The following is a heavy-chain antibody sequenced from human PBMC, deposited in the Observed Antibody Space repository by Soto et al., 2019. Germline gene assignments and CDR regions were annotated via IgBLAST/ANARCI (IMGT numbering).Heavy chain of an antibody. CDR3: AKDSMTTVTKGPRATDY. CDR2: ISGSGGST. Sequence: GSLRLSCAASGFTFSSYAMSWVRQAPGKGLEWVSAISGSGGSTYYADSVKGRFTISRDNSKNTLYLQMNSLRAEDTAVYYCAKDSMTTVTKGPRATDYWGQGTLVTVSS. CDR1: GFTFSSYA. V-gene: IGHV3-23*01. D-gene: IGHD4-17*01. J-gene: IGHJ4*02.